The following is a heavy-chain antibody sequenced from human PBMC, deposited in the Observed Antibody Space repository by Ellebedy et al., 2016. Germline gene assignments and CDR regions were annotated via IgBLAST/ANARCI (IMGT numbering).Heavy chain of an antibody. D-gene: IGHD2-21*02. CDR1: GFTVSSTY. CDR2: LYGSGNT. CDR3: ARDSRAYCGGDCRSGLDY. Sequence: GESLKISCAVSGFTVSSTYLTWVRQAPGKGLEWVSVLYGSGNTFYADSVKGRFTISRDNSKNTLFLQMNSLRVEDTAVYYCARDSRAYCGGDCRSGLDYWGQGTLVTVSS. V-gene: IGHV3-66*01. J-gene: IGHJ4*02.